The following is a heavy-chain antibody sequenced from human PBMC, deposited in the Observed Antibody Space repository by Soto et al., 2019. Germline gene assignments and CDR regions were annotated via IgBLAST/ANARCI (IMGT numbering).Heavy chain of an antibody. CDR3: ARVLAAAGGYFDY. CDR1: GGSIISYY. D-gene: IGHD6-13*01. J-gene: IGHJ4*02. CDR2: IYYSGST. Sequence: SENLSLTCTVSGGSIISYYWSWIRQPPGKGLEWIGYIYYSGSTNYNPSLKSRVTISVDTSKNQFSLKLSSVTAADTAVYYCARVLAAAGGYFDYWGQGTLVTGSS. V-gene: IGHV4-59*01.